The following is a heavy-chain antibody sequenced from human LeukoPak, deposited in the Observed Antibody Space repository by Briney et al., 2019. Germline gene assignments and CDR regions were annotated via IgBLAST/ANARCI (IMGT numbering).Heavy chain of an antibody. J-gene: IGHJ4*02. Sequence: GAALQISCKGSGYSFTNYWIAWLRRMPGGDRVGMGIIYPGDSDTRYTPSFQGQVTISVDKSISTAYLQWRSLKASDTAMYYCARRIGGADMFDLWGRGTLVTVSS. CDR2: IYPGDSDT. CDR1: GYSFTNYW. D-gene: IGHD6-13*01. CDR3: ARRIGGADMFDL. V-gene: IGHV5-51*01.